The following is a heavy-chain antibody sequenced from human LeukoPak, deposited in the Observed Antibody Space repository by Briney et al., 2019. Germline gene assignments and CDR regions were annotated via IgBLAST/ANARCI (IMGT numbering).Heavy chain of an antibody. CDR2: INHSGST. J-gene: IGHJ4*02. D-gene: IGHD2-2*01. Sequence: SETLSLTCTVSGGSISSCYWSWIRKPPGKGLEWTGEINHSGSTNYNPSLKSRVTISVDTSKNQFSLKLSSVTAADTAVYYCARGSGPRGLTSYHYDYWGQGTLVTVSS. CDR3: ARGSGPRGLTSYHYDY. V-gene: IGHV4-34*01. CDR1: GGSISSCY.